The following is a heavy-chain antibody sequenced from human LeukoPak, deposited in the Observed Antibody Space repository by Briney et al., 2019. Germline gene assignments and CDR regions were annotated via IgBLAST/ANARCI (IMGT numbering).Heavy chain of an antibody. V-gene: IGHV3-48*01. D-gene: IGHD4-17*01. CDR2: IADNSNQI. Sequence: GGSLRLSCAASGFTFSRHSMHWVRQAPGKRLEWVSFIADNSNQIDYADSVKGRFTISRDNAKKSFYLQMNSLRAEDTAVYYCARNDYGDYGFDYWGQGTLVTVSS. J-gene: IGHJ4*02. CDR1: GFTFSRHS. CDR3: ARNDYGDYGFDY.